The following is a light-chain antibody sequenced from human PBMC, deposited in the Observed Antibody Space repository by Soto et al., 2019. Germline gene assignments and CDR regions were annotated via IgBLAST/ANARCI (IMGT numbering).Light chain of an antibody. CDR1: QSVSSN. V-gene: IGKV3D-15*01. J-gene: IGKJ4*01. Sequence: EIVMTQSPATLSVSPGERATLSCRASQSVSSNLAWHQQKPGQDPRLVIYGASTRAAVIPARFSGSGSGTEFTLLISSLQSEDFAVYYCQQYNNWPLTFGGGTKVEI. CDR2: GAS. CDR3: QQYNNWPLT.